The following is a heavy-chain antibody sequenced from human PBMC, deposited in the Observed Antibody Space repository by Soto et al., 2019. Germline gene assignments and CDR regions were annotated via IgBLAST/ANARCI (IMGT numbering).Heavy chain of an antibody. CDR2: TYYRSKWYN. V-gene: IGHV6-1*01. CDR1: GDSVSSNSAA. Sequence: SQTIPLTCAISGDSVSSNSAAWNWIRQSQSRGLEWLGRTYYRSKWYNDYAVSVKSRITINPDTSKNQFSLQLNSVTPEDTAVYDGLRDKAAAGGWFYTWGQGTSVIVSS. D-gene: IGHD6-13*01. CDR3: LRDKAAAGGWFYT. J-gene: IGHJ5*02.